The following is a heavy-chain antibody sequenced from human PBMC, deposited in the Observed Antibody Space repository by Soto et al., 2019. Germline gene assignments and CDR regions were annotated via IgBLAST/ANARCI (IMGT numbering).Heavy chain of an antibody. CDR1: GFSFIRYW. CDR2: TKQDGSVK. V-gene: IGHV3-7*04. Sequence: GGDLGLSIAASGFSFIRYWVPWVRQTPGRGLEFVANTKQDGSVKNHADSVKGRFTISRDNAEMTLFLQMNSLRVDDTALYFCASDPGYSDIDIWGHGTMVTVS. J-gene: IGHJ3*02. CDR3: ASDPGYSDIDI. D-gene: IGHD5-18*01.